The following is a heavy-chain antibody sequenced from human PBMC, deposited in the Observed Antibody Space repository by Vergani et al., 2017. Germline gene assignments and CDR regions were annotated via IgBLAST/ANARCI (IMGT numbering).Heavy chain of an antibody. D-gene: IGHD3-3*01. Sequence: QVQLVQSGAEVKKPGSSVKVSCKASGYTFTSYYMHWVRQAPGQGLEWMGIINPSGGSTSYAQKFQGRVTMTRDTSTSTVYMELSSLRSEDTAVYYCARGGLYYDFWSGSGWFDPWGQGTLVTVSS. CDR2: INPSGGST. V-gene: IGHV1-46*01. CDR1: GYTFTSYY. J-gene: IGHJ5*02. CDR3: ARGGLYYDFWSGSGWFDP.